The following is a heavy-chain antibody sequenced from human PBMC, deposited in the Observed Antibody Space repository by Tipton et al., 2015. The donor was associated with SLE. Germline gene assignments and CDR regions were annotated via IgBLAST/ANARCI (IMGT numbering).Heavy chain of an antibody. CDR2: IFSTGIT. CDR1: GVSISRGSYF. Sequence: LRLSCPVSGVSISRGSYFWTWIRQPAGKGLEWVGHIFSTGITDYNPSLKSRVSISADTSKNQFSLNLDSMTAADTAVYYCARDSHTDYGDFYVDSWGQGTLVTVSP. CDR3: ARDSHTDYGDFYVDS. V-gene: IGHV4-61*09. D-gene: IGHD4-17*01. J-gene: IGHJ4*02.